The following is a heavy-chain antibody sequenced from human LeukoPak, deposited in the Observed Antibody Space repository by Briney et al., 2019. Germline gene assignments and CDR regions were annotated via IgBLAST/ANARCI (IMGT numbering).Heavy chain of an antibody. CDR3: ARADNIVATAYYYYYGMDV. J-gene: IGHJ6*02. CDR2: INPNSGGT. D-gene: IGHD5-12*01. V-gene: IGHV1-2*02. CDR1: GYTFTGYY. Sequence: ASVKVSCKASGYTFTGYYMHWVRRAPGQGLEWMGWINPNSGGTNYAQKFQGRVTMTRDTSISTAYMELSRLRSDDTAVYYCARADNIVATAYYYYYGMDVWGQGTTVTVSS.